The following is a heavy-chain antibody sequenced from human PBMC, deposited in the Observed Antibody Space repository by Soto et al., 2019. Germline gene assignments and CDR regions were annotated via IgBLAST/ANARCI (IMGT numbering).Heavy chain of an antibody. J-gene: IGHJ6*02. CDR1: GYTFTSYY. D-gene: IGHD3-9*01. CDR3: ARDRLVMDGYYYYGMDV. Sequence: ASVKVSCKASGYTFTSYYMHWVRQAPGQGLEWMGIINPSGGSTSYAQKFQGRVTMTRDTSTSTVYMELSSLRSEDTAVYYCARDRLVMDGYYYYGMDVWGQGTTVTVYS. V-gene: IGHV1-46*01. CDR2: INPSGGST.